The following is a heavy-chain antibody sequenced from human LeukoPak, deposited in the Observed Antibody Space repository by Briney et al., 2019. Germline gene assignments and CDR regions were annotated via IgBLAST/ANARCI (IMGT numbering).Heavy chain of an antibody. D-gene: IGHD2-21*02. CDR3: ARSLELDVAASWLDP. V-gene: IGHV4-4*07. CDR1: GGSISSYY. J-gene: IGHJ5*02. CDR2: IYTSGST. Sequence: PSETLSLTCTVSGGSISSYYWSWIRQPAGKGLEWIGRIYTSGSTNYNPSLKSRVTMSVDTSKNQFSLKLSSVTAADTAVYYCARSLELDVAASWLDPWGQGTLVTVSS.